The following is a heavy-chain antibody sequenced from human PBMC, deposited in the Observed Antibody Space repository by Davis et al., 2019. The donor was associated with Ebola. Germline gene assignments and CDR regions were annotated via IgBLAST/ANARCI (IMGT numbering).Heavy chain of an antibody. CDR2: INSDGSST. CDR3: ARAGYYDFWSGYYPFGMDV. D-gene: IGHD3-3*01. V-gene: IGHV3-74*01. CDR1: GFPFSCYW. Sequence: GESLKTPCAAPGFPFSCYWMHRVRQAPGKGLGLVSRINSDGSSTSYADSVKGRFTISRDNAKNTLYLQMNSLRAEDTAVYYCARAGYYDFWSGYYPFGMDVWGQGTTVTVSS. J-gene: IGHJ6*02.